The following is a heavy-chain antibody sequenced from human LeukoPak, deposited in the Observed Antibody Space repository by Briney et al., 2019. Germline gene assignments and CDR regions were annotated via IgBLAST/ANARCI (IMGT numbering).Heavy chain of an antibody. Sequence: GASVKVSCKASGYTFTSYYMHWVRQAPGQGLEWMGWISGYNGETKYAQKFQDRVTMTTDTSTTTAYMELRSLRPDDTAVYYCARAGAVVDNWFGPWGQGTLVTVSS. J-gene: IGHJ5*02. D-gene: IGHD2-15*01. CDR3: ARAGAVVDNWFGP. V-gene: IGHV1-18*04. CDR2: ISGYNGET. CDR1: GYTFTSYY.